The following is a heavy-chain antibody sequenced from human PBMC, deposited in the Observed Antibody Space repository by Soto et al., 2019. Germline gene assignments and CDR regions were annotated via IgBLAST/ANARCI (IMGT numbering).Heavy chain of an antibody. Sequence: GGSLRLSCAASGFTLSSYEMNWVRQAPGKGLGWVSYIISSGSTIYYADSVKGRFTISRDNAKNSLYLQMNSLRAEDTAVYYCARGAIAVAGTVSDYWGQGTLVTVSS. V-gene: IGHV3-48*03. CDR1: GFTLSSYE. CDR3: ARGAIAVAGTVSDY. CDR2: IISSGSTI. J-gene: IGHJ4*02. D-gene: IGHD6-19*01.